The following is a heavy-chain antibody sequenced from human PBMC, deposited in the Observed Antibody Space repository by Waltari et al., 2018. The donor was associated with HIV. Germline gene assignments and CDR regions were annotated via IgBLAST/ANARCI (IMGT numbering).Heavy chain of an antibody. D-gene: IGHD1-26*01. V-gene: IGHV3-23*01. CDR2: ISANGYKT. CDR1: GFPFSHYS. J-gene: IGHJ4*02. Sequence: DVQLLECGGSFVQPGGSLNLSCAVSGFPFSHYSMYWVRQAPGKGPEWVSAISANGYKTFYTDSVRGRFTVSRDNPKSTLYLQMNNLRTEDTAAYFCVKEGGVGSIKEDYWGQGTLVTVSS. CDR3: VKEGGVGSIKEDY.